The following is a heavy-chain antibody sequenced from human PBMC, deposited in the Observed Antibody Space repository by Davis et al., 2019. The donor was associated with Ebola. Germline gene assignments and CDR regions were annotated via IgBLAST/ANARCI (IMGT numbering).Heavy chain of an antibody. CDR2: INSDGTFT. CDR1: VFTFSNYW. V-gene: IGHV3-74*01. D-gene: IGHD2-2*01. Sequence: PGGSLRLSCAASVFTFSNYWMYWVRQAPGEGLMCVSRINSDGTFTTYADSVKGRFTITRDNAKNTLYLQMNSLRAEDTAVYYCAAAAPAYFDYWGQGTLVTVSS. J-gene: IGHJ4*02. CDR3: AAAAPAYFDY.